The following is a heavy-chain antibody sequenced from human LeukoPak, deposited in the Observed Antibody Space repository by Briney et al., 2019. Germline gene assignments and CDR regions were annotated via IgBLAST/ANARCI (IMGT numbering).Heavy chain of an antibody. CDR2: ISSSSSFI. Sequence: GGSLRLSCAASGFTFSSYSMNWVRQAPGKGLEWASSISSSSSFIYYAASVKGRFTISRDNAKNSLYLQMNSLRAEDTAVYYCARDPPLGSCSTISCPHLDYWGQGTLVTVSS. J-gene: IGHJ4*02. D-gene: IGHD2-2*01. CDR1: GFTFSSYS. CDR3: ARDPPLGSCSTISCPHLDY. V-gene: IGHV3-21*01.